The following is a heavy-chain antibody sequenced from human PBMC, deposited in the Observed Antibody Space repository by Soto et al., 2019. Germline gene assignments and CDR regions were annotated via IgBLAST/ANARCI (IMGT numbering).Heavy chain of an antibody. D-gene: IGHD5-12*01. CDR1: GFTFSSYG. V-gene: IGHV3-33*01. Sequence: QVQLVESGGGVVQPGRSLRLSCAASGFTFSSYGMHWVRQAPGKGLAWVAVIWYAGRNKYYADSVKGRFTISRDNSKNTLYRQMISLRAEDTAVYYCARDWGYSGYDIDYWGHGTLVTVSS. J-gene: IGHJ4*01. CDR2: IWYAGRNK. CDR3: ARDWGYSGYDIDY.